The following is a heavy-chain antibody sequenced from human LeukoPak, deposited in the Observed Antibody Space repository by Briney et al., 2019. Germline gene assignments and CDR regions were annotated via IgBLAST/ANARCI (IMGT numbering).Heavy chain of an antibody. CDR3: ANRIGVPEKALEI. J-gene: IGHJ3*02. D-gene: IGHD2-2*01. V-gene: IGHV4-34*01. Sequence: SETLSLTCAVYGGSFSGYYWSWLRQPPGKGLEWIGEINHSGSTNYNPSLKSRVTISVDTSKNQFSLKLRSVTAADTAVYYCANRIGVPEKALEIWGQGTMVTVSS. CDR2: INHSGST. CDR1: GGSFSGYY.